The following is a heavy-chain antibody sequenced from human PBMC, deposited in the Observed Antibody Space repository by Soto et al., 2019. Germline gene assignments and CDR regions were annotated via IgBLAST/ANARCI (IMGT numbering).Heavy chain of an antibody. CDR1: GYTFTKYD. Sequence: QVQLVQSGTEVKAPGASVRVSCKTSGYTFTKYDISWVRQAPGQGLEWMGLISPNSGRASYSQKVQGRVTMTTDTSTSTAYMEVGNLRPDYTAVYYCVRQYFDFWTDFPDFDYWGQGTLVTVSS. J-gene: IGHJ4*02. V-gene: IGHV1-18*01. D-gene: IGHD3-3*01. CDR3: VRQYFDFWTDFPDFDY. CDR2: ISPNSGRA.